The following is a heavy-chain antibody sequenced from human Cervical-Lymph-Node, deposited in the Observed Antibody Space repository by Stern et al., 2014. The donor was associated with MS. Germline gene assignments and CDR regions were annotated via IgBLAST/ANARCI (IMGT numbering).Heavy chain of an antibody. J-gene: IGHJ5*02. Sequence: QGQLGQSGAEVKKPGSSVKVSCQASGGTLISYPISWVRQAPGQGLEWLGGIMPILGTTTYARRFQGRVTITAYESTTTIYMDLSSLKSEDTAVYYCARHLGSHESGWFDPWGQGTLVTVSS. CDR1: GGTLISYP. CDR2: IMPILGTT. V-gene: IGHV1-69*01. CDR3: ARHLGSHESGWFDP. D-gene: IGHD1-26*01.